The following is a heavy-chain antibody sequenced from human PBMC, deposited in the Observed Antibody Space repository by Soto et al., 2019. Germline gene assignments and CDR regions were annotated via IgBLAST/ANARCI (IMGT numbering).Heavy chain of an antibody. D-gene: IGHD6-13*01. J-gene: IGHJ6*02. CDR1: GGTFSSYA. Sequence: SVNISCKASGGTFSSYAISWVRQAPGQGLEWMGGIIPIFGTANYAQKFQGRVTITADESTSTAYMELSSLRSEDTAVYYCARVLRDSSSWSTYYSGREVLGQGNTVNVSS. CDR2: IIPIFGTA. V-gene: IGHV1-69*13. CDR3: ARVLRDSSSWSTYYSGREV.